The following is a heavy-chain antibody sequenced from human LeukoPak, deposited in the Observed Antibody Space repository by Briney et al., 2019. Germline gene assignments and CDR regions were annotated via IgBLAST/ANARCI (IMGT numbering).Heavy chain of an antibody. Sequence: GGSLRLSCAASGFTFSTYGIHWVRQAPGKGLEWVAVISYDGSNKYYADSVKSRFTISRDNSKNTLYLQMNSLRAEDTAVYYCAREGWNYDLGRIFYYYFYYMGVWGKGTTVTVSS. D-gene: IGHD1-7*01. V-gene: IGHV3-30-3*01. CDR1: GFTFSTYG. J-gene: IGHJ6*03. CDR3: AREGWNYDLGRIFYYYFYYMGV. CDR2: ISYDGSNK.